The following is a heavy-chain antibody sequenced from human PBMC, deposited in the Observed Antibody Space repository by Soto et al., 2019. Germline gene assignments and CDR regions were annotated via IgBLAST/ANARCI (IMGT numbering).Heavy chain of an antibody. J-gene: IGHJ4*02. CDR2: IKSKTDGGTT. Sequence: GGSLRLSCAASGFTFSNAWMSWVRQAPGKGLEWVGRIKSKTDGGTTDYAAPVKGRFTISRDDSKNTLYLQMNSLKTEDTAVYYCTTDSLYCSGGSCWGQGTLVTVSS. D-gene: IGHD2-15*01. V-gene: IGHV3-15*01. CDR1: GFTFSNAW. CDR3: TTDSLYCSGGSC.